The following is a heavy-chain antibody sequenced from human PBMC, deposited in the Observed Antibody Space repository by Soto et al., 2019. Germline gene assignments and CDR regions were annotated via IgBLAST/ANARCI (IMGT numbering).Heavy chain of an antibody. Sequence: CKGSGYSFTSYWIGWVRQMPGKGLEWMGIIYPGDSDTRYSPSFQGQVTISADKSISTAYLQWSSLKASDTAMYYCARLPSYYDILTGLYCYYGMDVWGQGTTVTVSS. D-gene: IGHD3-9*01. J-gene: IGHJ6*02. CDR1: GYSFTSYW. CDR3: ARLPSYYDILTGLYCYYGMDV. V-gene: IGHV5-51*01. CDR2: IYPGDSDT.